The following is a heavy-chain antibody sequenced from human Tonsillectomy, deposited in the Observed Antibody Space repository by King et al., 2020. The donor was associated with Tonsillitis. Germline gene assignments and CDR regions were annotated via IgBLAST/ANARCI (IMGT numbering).Heavy chain of an antibody. CDR1: GDSISSTSYY. J-gene: IGHJ4*02. D-gene: IGHD2-21*02. Sequence: QLQESGPGLVKPSETLSLTCTVSGDSISSTSYYWGWNRQPPGKGLEWIGSIYYSGSTYYNPSLKSRVTISVDTSKNQFSLKLRFVTAADTAVYYCASHYCGGDCYPIAAFFDYWGQGTLVTVSS. V-gene: IGHV4-39*01. CDR2: IYYSGST. CDR3: ASHYCGGDCYPIAAFFDY.